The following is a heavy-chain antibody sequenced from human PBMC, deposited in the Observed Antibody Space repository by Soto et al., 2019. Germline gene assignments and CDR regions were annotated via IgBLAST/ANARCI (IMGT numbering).Heavy chain of an antibody. V-gene: IGHV4-31*03. CDR1: GGSISSGGYY. Sequence: TSETLSLTCTVSGGSISSGGYYWSWIRQHPGKGLEWNGNNYFCGSTYYNPSLKSRVTLSVDTSKNQFSLKLSFVSAADTVVYFCARELDRGSYYDILTGYSAPSGYGMDVWGQGTTVTVSS. CDR2: NYFCGST. J-gene: IGHJ6*02. D-gene: IGHD3-9*01. CDR3: ARELDRGSYYDILTGYSAPSGYGMDV.